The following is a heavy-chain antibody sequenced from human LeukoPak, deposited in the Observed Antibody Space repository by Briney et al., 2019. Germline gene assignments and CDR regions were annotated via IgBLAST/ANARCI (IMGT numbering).Heavy chain of an antibody. J-gene: IGHJ4*02. Sequence: GGSLRLSCALSGFTSSSYWMHWVRQVPGKGLVWVSRINDDGTYTVYADSVKGRFTISRDNAKNTLYLQMNSLRGEDTAVYYCARFIAAPYYFDYWGRGTLVTVSS. V-gene: IGHV3-74*01. CDR3: ARFIAAPYYFDY. CDR1: GFTSSSYW. CDR2: INDDGTYT. D-gene: IGHD6-13*01.